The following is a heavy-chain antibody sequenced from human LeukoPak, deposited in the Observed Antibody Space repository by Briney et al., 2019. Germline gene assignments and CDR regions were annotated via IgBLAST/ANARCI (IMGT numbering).Heavy chain of an antibody. V-gene: IGHV4-39*07. Sequence: PSETLSLTCTVSGGSISSSSYYWGWIRQPPGKGLEWIGEINHSGSTNYNPSLKSRVTISVDTSKNQFSLKLSSVTAADTAVYYCARTQRYCTNGVCLFYYYYYMDVWGKGTTVTVSS. CDR2: INHSGST. J-gene: IGHJ6*03. CDR1: GGSISSSSYY. CDR3: ARTQRYCTNGVCLFYYYYYMDV. D-gene: IGHD2-8*01.